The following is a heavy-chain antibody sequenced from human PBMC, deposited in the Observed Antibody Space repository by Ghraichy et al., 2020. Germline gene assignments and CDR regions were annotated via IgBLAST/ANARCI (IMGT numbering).Heavy chain of an antibody. V-gene: IGHV4-34*01. CDR3: ARRDYYGAGGGY. J-gene: IGHJ4*02. CDR2: INHSGST. D-gene: IGHD3-10*01. Sequence: SQTLSLTCAVYGESFSGHYWSWIRQPPGKGLEWIGEINHSGSTNYNPSLKSRVTMSVDTSKNQFSLKLSSVTAADTAVYYCARRDYYGAGGGYWGQGTLVTVSS. CDR1: GESFSGHY.